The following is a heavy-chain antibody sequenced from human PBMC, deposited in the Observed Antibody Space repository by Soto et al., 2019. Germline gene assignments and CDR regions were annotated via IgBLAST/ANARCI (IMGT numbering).Heavy chain of an antibody. D-gene: IGHD5-18*01. V-gene: IGHV1-69*06. CDR2: IIPIFGTA. Sequence: QVQLVQSGAEVKKPGSSVKVSCKASGGTFSSSAISWVRQAPGQGLEWMGGIIPIFGTANYAQKFQGRVTITEDKSTSTAYMELSSLRSEDTAVYYCARDTRGYSYGYVGAFDIWGQGTMVTV. CDR1: GGTFSSSA. CDR3: ARDTRGYSYGYVGAFDI. J-gene: IGHJ3*02.